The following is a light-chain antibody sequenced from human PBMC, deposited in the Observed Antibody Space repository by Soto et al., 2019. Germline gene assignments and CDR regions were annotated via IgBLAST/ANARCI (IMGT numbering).Light chain of an antibody. CDR2: LGS. CDR1: QSLLHSNGYNY. Sequence: DIVMTQSPRSLPVTPGEPASISCRSSQSLLHSNGYNYLDWYLQKPGQSPQLLIYLGSNRASGVPDRFSGSGSGTDFTLKISRVEAEDVGVYYCMQALQTAWTFGQGTKVDIK. V-gene: IGKV2-28*01. J-gene: IGKJ1*01. CDR3: MQALQTAWT.